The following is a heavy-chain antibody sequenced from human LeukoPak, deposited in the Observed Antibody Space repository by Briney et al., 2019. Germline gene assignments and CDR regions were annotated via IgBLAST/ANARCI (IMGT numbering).Heavy chain of an antibody. Sequence: SETLSLTCTVSGGSISSGGYYWSWIREHPGKGLEWIGYIYYSGSTYYNPSLKSRVTISVDTSKNKFSLKLSSVTAADTAVYYCARHQPDDYDFWSGLNWFDPWGQGTLVTVSS. D-gene: IGHD3-3*01. V-gene: IGHV4-31*03. CDR1: GGSISSGGYY. CDR2: IYYSGST. CDR3: ARHQPDDYDFWSGLNWFDP. J-gene: IGHJ5*02.